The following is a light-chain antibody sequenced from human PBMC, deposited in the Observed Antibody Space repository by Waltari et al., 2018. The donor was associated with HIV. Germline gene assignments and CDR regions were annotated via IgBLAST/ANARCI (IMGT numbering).Light chain of an antibody. Sequence: QLVLTQSPSASASLGASVKLTCTLSSGHSSYAIAWHQQQPEKGPRYLMKLNSDGSHSKGDGIPDRFSGSSSGAERYLTISSLQSEDEADYYCQVWDSSSDQMVFGGGTKLTVL. CDR1: SGHSSYA. CDR2: LNSDGSH. V-gene: IGLV4-69*01. CDR3: QVWDSSSDQMV. J-gene: IGLJ2*01.